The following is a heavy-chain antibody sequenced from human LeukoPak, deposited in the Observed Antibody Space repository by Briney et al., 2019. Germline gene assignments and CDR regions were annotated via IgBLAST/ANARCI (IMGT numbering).Heavy chain of an antibody. CDR3: AKSARCRSTSCYAEFDY. V-gene: IGHV3-23*01. J-gene: IGHJ4*02. D-gene: IGHD2-2*01. Sequence: PGGSLRLSCAASGFTFSSYAMSWVRQAPGKGLEWVSAISGSGGSTYYADSVKGRFTISRDNSKNTLYLQMNSLRAEDTAVYYCAKSARCRSTSCYAEFDYWGQGTLVTVSS. CDR2: ISGSGGST. CDR1: GFTFSSYA.